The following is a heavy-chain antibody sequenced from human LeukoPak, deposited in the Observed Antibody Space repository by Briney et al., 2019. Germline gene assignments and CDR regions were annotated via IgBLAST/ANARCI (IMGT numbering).Heavy chain of an antibody. V-gene: IGHV3-64*01. J-gene: IGHJ4*02. D-gene: IGHD2-2*01. CDR2: ISSNGGST. CDR3: ARGRPIVVVPSATYFDY. Sequence: WGPRRLSLAAAGFSFSSYAMHGVRQAPGKGLEYVSAISSNGGSTYYANSVKGRFTISRDNSKNTLYLQMGSLRAEDMAVYYCARGRPIVVVPSATYFDYWGQGTLVTVSS. CDR1: GFSFSSYA.